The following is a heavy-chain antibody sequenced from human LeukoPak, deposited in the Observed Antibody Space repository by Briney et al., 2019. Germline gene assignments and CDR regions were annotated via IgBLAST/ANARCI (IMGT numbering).Heavy chain of an antibody. CDR3: ARVWITMVRRATHDAFDI. V-gene: IGHV4-4*07. CDR1: GGSISSYY. J-gene: IGHJ3*02. D-gene: IGHD3-10*01. CDR2: IYTSGST. Sequence: SETLSLTCTVSGGSISSYYWSWIRQPAGKGLEWIGRIYTSGSTNYNPSLKSRVTMSVDTSKNQFSLKLSSVTAADTAVYYCARVWITMVRRATHDAFDIWGQGTMVTVSS.